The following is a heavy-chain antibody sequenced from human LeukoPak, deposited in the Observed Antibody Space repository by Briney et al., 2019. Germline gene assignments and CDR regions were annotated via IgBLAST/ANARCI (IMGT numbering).Heavy chain of an antibody. J-gene: IGHJ4*02. Sequence: GGSLRLSCAASGFSFGSYGMHWVRQAPGKGLEWVSFIRYDGSNKYYADSMKGRFTISRDNSKNTLYLQMTSLRAGDTAVYYCAKDRQCNIVDTTYFDSWGQGTLVTVSS. CDR1: GFSFGSYG. D-gene: IGHD5-12*01. V-gene: IGHV3-30*02. CDR3: AKDRQCNIVDTTYFDS. CDR2: IRYDGSNK.